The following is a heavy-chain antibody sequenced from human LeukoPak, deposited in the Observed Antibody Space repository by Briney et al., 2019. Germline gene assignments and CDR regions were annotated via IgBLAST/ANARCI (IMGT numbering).Heavy chain of an antibody. CDR2: ITGSGGTT. V-gene: IGHV3-23*01. CDR1: GFTFDTHH. D-gene: IGHD6-13*01. CDR3: ARDQALQLVGDS. Sequence: GGSLRFSCAASGFTFDTHHMSWVRQAPGKGLEWLSDITGSGGTTHYSDSVTGRFTISRDNSKNTLYLQMDSLRVEDTAVYYCARDQALQLVGDSWGQGTLVSVSS. J-gene: IGHJ4*02.